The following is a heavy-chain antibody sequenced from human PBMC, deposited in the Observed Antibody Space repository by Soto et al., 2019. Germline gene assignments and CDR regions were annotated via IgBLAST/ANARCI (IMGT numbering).Heavy chain of an antibody. CDR3: ARASPVAGLDY. D-gene: IGHD6-19*01. CDR2: ISFDGNEK. J-gene: IGHJ4*02. CDR1: GFTFKTYS. Sequence: GGSLRLSCATSGFTFKTYSLHWVRQAPGKGLEWVAVISFDGNEKYYADSVKGRLTISRDNSKNTLSLHMNSLRVEDTAVYFCARASPVAGLDYWGQGTLVAVSS. V-gene: IGHV3-30-3*01.